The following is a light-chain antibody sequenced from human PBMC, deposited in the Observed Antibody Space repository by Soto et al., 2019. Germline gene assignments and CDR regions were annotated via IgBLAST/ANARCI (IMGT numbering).Light chain of an antibody. CDR3: GTWDISLNGGV. CDR2: DNS. CDR1: TSNIGTYS. J-gene: IGLJ3*02. V-gene: IGLV1-51*01. Sequence: QSVLTQPPSVSAAPGQKFTISCSGSTSNIGTYSVSWYQQLPGTAPKLLIYDNSQRRSGIPDRFSGSKSGTSATLAITGLQTGEEADYYCGTWDISLNGGVFGGVTKLTVL.